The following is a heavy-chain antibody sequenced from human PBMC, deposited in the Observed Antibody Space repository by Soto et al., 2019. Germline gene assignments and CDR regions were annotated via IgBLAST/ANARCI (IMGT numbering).Heavy chain of an antibody. Sequence: SETLSLTCAVSGACISTSYWWSWVRQSPGKGLEWIGEIHYSGTTNYNPSLKSRVIISQDKSKNQFSLNLNSVTAADTAMYYCTRAHLKSLDYWGQGTLVTVSS. CDR2: IHYSGTT. D-gene: IGHD3-3*02. J-gene: IGHJ4*02. CDR1: GACISTSYW. CDR3: TRAHLKSLDY. V-gene: IGHV4-4*02.